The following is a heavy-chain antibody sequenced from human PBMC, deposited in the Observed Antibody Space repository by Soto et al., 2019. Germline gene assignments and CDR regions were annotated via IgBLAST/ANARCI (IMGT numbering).Heavy chain of an antibody. CDR3: ARGRIAVAGTIYYGMDV. Sequence: PSETLSLTCAVFGGSISSSNWWSWVRQPPGKGLEWIGEIYHSGSTNYNPSLKSRVTISVDKSKNQFSLKLSSVTAADTAVYYCARGRIAVAGTIYYGMDVWGQGTTVTVSS. CDR1: GGSISSSNW. D-gene: IGHD6-19*01. J-gene: IGHJ6*02. CDR2: IYHSGST. V-gene: IGHV4-4*02.